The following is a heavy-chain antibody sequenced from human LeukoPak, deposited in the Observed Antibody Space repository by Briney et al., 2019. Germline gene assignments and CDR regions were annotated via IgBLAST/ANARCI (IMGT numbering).Heavy chain of an antibody. J-gene: IGHJ4*02. CDR3: AREGGRDYDFWSGYYTGIPSLDY. D-gene: IGHD3-3*01. CDR1: GFTFSSYA. V-gene: IGHV3-48*04. Sequence: GGSLRLSCAASGFTFSSYAMHWVRQAPGKGLEWVSYISTSDRTIFYADSVKGRFTISRDNAKGSLYLQMNSLRAEDTAVYYCAREGGRDYDFWSGYYTGIPSLDYWGQGTLVTVSS. CDR2: ISTSDRTI.